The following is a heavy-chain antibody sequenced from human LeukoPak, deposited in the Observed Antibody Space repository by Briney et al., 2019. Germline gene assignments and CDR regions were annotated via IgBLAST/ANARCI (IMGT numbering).Heavy chain of an antibody. V-gene: IGHV3-30*18. CDR3: AKDREGAPDY. Sequence: GGSLRLSCAASGFTFSSYGMHRVRQAPGKGLEWVAVISYDGSNKYYADSVKGRFTISRDNSKNTLYLQMNSLRAEDTAVYYCAKDREGAPDYWGQGTLVTVSS. CDR2: ISYDGSNK. J-gene: IGHJ4*02. D-gene: IGHD1-26*01. CDR1: GFTFSSYG.